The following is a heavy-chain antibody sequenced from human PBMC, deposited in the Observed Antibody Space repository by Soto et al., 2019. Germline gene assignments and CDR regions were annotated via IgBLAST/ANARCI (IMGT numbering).Heavy chain of an antibody. CDR2: ISPYTDEP. V-gene: IGHV1-18*01. CDR1: GNTFTNFG. J-gene: IGHJ5*02. Sequence: QGQLVQSGVEVKKPGASVQVSCTASGNTFTNFGVTWVRQAPGQGLEWMGWISPYTDEPSYAQKFQGRVTMTIDTSTSTAYLDLSRLTSDDTAVYYCARVIPGPEAWFHPWGQGTLVTVSS. CDR3: ARVIPGPEAWFHP. D-gene: IGHD2-2*01.